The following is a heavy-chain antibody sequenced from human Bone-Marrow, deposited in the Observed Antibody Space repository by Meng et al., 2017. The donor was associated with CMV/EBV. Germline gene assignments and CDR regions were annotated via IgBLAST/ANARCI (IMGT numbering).Heavy chain of an antibody. CDR1: GGSFSGYY. CDR2: INHSGST. D-gene: IGHD5-18*01. J-gene: IGHJ4*02. CDR3: ARGQGRYSYGYYFDY. Sequence: GSLRLSCAVYGGSFSGYYWSWIRQPPGKGLEWIGEINHSGSTNYNPSLKSRVTISVDTSKNQFSLKLSSVTAADTAVYYCARGQGRYSYGYYFDYWGQGTLVTVSS. V-gene: IGHV4-34*01.